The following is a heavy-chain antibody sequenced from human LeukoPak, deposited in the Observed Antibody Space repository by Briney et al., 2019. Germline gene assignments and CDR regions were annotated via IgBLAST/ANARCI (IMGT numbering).Heavy chain of an antibody. Sequence: PSETLSLTCAVYGGSFSGYYWSWIRQPPGKGLEWIGEINHSGSTNYNPSLKSRVTISVDTSKNQFSLKLSSVTAADTAVYYCARGPVDTARGFFDYWGQGTLVTVSS. D-gene: IGHD5-18*01. CDR1: GGSFSGYY. CDR3: ARGPVDTARGFFDY. V-gene: IGHV4-34*01. CDR2: INHSGST. J-gene: IGHJ4*02.